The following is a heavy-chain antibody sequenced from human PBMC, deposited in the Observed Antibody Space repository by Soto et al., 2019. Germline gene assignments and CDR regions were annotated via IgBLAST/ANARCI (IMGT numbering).Heavy chain of an antibody. D-gene: IGHD2-21*02. Sequence: QVQLVQSGAEEKKPGASVKVSCKASGYTFTSYAMHWVRQAPGQRLEWMGWINAGNGNTTYSQKFQGRVTITRDPSASTADMELSSLRSEDTAVYYCARSIGVVTALDYWGQGTLVTVSS. CDR3: ARSIGVVTALDY. CDR1: GYTFTSYA. CDR2: INAGNGNT. J-gene: IGHJ4*02. V-gene: IGHV1-3*05.